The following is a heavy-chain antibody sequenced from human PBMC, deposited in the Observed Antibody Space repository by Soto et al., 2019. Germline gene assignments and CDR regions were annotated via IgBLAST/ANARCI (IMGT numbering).Heavy chain of an antibody. CDR1: GFTFSSYW. D-gene: IGHD6-6*01. J-gene: IGHJ5*02. CDR2: IKQDGSDK. CDR3: ARKKYSSWRSWFDP. V-gene: IGHV3-7*01. Sequence: EVQLVESGGDLVQPGGSLRLSCAASGFTFSSYWMSWVRQAPGKGLEWVANIKQDGSDKYYVDSVKGRFTISRDNAKNSLDLQIDSLRDEDKAIYYCARKKYSSWRSWFDPWGEGTLHTVS.